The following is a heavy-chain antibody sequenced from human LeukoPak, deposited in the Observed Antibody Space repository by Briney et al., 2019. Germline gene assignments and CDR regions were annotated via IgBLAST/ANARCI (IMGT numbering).Heavy chain of an antibody. CDR1: GGSIGSGDYY. CDR3: ARDMTGDPDAFDI. Sequence: SETLSLTCTVSGGSIGSGDYYWSWIRQPPGKGLEWIGYIYHSGSTYYNPSLKSRVTISVDRSKNQFSLKLSSVTAVDTAVYYCARDMTGDPDAFDIWGQGTMVTVSS. J-gene: IGHJ3*02. CDR2: IYHSGST. D-gene: IGHD7-27*01. V-gene: IGHV4-30-2*01.